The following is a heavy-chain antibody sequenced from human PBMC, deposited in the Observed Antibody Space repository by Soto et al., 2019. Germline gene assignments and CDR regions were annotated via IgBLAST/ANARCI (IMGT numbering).Heavy chain of an antibody. CDR2: IHHSGST. Sequence: PSETLSLTCAVYGGSFSGYYWSWIRQPPGKGLEWIGEIHHSGSTNYNPSLKSRVTISEDTSKNQFSLMLRSVTDADTAVYYFARYCSSSSCYGVFDYWGQGTLVTVSS. D-gene: IGHD2-2*01. J-gene: IGHJ4*02. CDR3: ARYCSSSSCYGVFDY. V-gene: IGHV4-34*01. CDR1: GGSFSGYY.